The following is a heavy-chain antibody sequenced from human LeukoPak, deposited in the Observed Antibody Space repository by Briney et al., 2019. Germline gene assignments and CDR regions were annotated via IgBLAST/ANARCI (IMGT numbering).Heavy chain of an antibody. J-gene: IGHJ6*02. D-gene: IGHD3-9*01. CDR1: GGTFSSYA. V-gene: IGHV1-69*01. CDR2: IIPIFGTA. Sequence: SVKVSCKASGGTFSSYAISWVRQAPGQGLEWMGGIIPIFGTANYAQKFQGRVTITAGESTSTAYMELSSLRSEDTAVYYCARGDDILTGYSYGGYGMDVWGQGTTVTVSS. CDR3: ARGDDILTGYSYGGYGMDV.